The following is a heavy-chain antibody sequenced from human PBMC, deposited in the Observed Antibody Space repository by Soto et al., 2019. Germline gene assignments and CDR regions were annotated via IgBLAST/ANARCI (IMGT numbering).Heavy chain of an antibody. CDR3: PRITGRHLDY. J-gene: IGHJ4*02. CDR2: VDYSGTA. D-gene: IGHD1-20*01. V-gene: IGHV4-39*01. Sequence: NPPETLSLTCPVPSGSISVTNVFWGWFLQHPGKGQEWIGTVDYSGTAYFSPSLATRLTFHVRTSKTTFSLTLYXVTPVDTALYHCPRITGRHLDYWGQGILVTVS. CDR1: SGSISVTNVF.